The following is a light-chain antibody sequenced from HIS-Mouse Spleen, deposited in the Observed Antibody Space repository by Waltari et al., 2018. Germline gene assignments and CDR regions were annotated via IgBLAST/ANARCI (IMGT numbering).Light chain of an antibody. CDR3: CSYAGSSTLV. Sequence: QSALTQPASVSGSPGQSITISCTGTSSDVGSYNLVSWYQQHPGKAPKLMIYEGSKRPSGVSNRLSGSKSGHTASLTISGLQAEDEADYYCCSYAGSSTLVFGGGTKLTVL. CDR1: SSDVGSYNL. V-gene: IGLV2-23*01. J-gene: IGLJ3*02. CDR2: EGS.